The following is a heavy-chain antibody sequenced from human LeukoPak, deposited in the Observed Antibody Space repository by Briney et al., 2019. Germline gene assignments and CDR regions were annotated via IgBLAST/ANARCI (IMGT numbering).Heavy chain of an antibody. D-gene: IGHD3-22*01. Sequence: PGGSLRLSCAASGFTFSSYSMNWVRQAPGKGLEWVSSISSSSSYIYYADSVKGRFTISRDNAKNSLYLQMNSLRAEDTAVYYCARASKWGYYYDSSQDAFDIWGQGTMVTGSS. CDR2: ISSSSSYI. CDR1: GFTFSSYS. J-gene: IGHJ3*02. V-gene: IGHV3-21*01. CDR3: ARASKWGYYYDSSQDAFDI.